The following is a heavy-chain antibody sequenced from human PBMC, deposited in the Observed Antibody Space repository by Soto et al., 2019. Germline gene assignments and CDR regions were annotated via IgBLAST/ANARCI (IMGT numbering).Heavy chain of an antibody. J-gene: IGHJ4*02. D-gene: IGHD2-21*01. CDR1: GFTVRTTH. CDR3: ARDSHSPESFYS. V-gene: IGHV3-53*01. CDR2: IYSGGST. Sequence: VLLVESGGGLIQPGGSLRLSCEAPGFTVRTTHMTWVRQAPGKGLEWVSSIYSGGSTYYPDSVRGRFTISRDNAKHTLYLQMNSLGIEDTAVYYCARDSHSPESFYSWGQGTLVTVAA.